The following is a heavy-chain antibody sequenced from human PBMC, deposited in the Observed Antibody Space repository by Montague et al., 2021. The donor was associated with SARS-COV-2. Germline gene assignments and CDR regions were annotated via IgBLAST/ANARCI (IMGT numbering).Heavy chain of an antibody. D-gene: IGHD5-12*01. CDR2: INHSGST. Sequence: SETLSLTCAVYGVSFSGYYWSWIRQPPGKGLEWIGEINHSGSTNYNPLLKSRVTISVDTSKNQFSLKLSSVTAADTAVYYCARVDRCWLRIPYYYYGMDVWGQGTTVTVSS. J-gene: IGHJ6*02. CDR1: GVSFSGYY. CDR3: ARVDRCWLRIPYYYYGMDV. V-gene: IGHV4-34*01.